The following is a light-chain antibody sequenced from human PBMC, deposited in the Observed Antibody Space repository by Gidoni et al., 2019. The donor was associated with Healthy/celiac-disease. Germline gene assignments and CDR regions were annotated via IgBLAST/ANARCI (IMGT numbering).Light chain of an antibody. CDR2: GAS. V-gene: IGKV3-20*01. CDR3: QQYGSSRWT. J-gene: IGKJ1*01. CDR1: QSVSSSY. Sequence: EIVLTQSPGTLSLSPGERANLSCRASQSVSSSYLAWYQQKPGQAPRLLLYGASSRATGIPDRFSGSGSGTDFTLTISRLEPEDFAVYYCQQYGSSRWTFGQGTKVEIK.